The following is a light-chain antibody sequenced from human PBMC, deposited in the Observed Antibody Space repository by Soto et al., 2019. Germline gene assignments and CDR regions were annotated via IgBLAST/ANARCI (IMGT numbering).Light chain of an antibody. CDR2: DAS. J-gene: IGKJ4*01. V-gene: IGKV1-5*01. CDR3: QQLNSSPLP. Sequence: IKMTQSPATLSASFEDTVTVTCGAGQSVSGWLAWYQQKPGEAPKLLIYDASALPRGVPSRFSGSGSGTKFTLTIASLPPDDFAPYYCQQLNSSPLPFGGGTKVDIK. CDR1: QSVSGW.